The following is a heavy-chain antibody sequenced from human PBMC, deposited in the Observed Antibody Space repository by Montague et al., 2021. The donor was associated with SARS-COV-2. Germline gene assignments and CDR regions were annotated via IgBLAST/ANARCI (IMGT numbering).Heavy chain of an antibody. CDR2: ISYDGSNK. Sequence: SLRLSCAASGFTFSSYAMHWVRQAPGKGLEWVAVISYDGSNKYYADSVKGRLTISRDNSKNTLYLQMNSLRAEDTAVYYCARDVFPPSSWPAEYFQHWGQGTLVTVSS. V-gene: IGHV3-30-3*01. CDR3: ARDVFPPSSWPAEYFQH. J-gene: IGHJ1*01. D-gene: IGHD6-13*01. CDR1: GFTFSSYA.